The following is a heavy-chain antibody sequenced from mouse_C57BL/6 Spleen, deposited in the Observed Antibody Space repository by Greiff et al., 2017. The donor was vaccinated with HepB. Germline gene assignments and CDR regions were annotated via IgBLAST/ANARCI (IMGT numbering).Heavy chain of an antibody. D-gene: IGHD1-1*01. J-gene: IGHJ2*01. Sequence: EVQRVESGEGLVKPGGSLKLSCAASGFTFSSYAMSWVRQTPEKRLEWVAYISSGGDYIYYADTVKGRFTISRDNARNTLYLQMSSLKSEDTAMYYCTRRGYYGSNPYYFDYWGQGTTLTVSS. CDR3: TRRGYYGSNPYYFDY. CDR1: GFTFSSYA. CDR2: ISSGGDYI. V-gene: IGHV5-9-1*02.